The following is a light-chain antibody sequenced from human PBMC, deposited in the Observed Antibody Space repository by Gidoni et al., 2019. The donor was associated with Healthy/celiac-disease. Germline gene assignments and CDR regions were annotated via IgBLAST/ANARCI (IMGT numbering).Light chain of an antibody. V-gene: IGKV3-11*01. CDR3: QQSSNGHLT. J-gene: IGKJ4*01. CDR1: QSVSSY. CDR2: DAP. Sequence: EIVLTQSPATLSLSPGERATLSCRASQSVSSYLAWYPQQPGQAPRLLIYDAPNRATGIPARLSCSGSGTEFTLTSSILEPEDFAVYYCQQSSNGHLTFGGGTQVEIK.